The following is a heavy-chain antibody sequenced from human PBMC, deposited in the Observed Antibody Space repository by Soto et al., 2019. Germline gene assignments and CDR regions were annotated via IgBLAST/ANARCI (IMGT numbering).Heavy chain of an antibody. CDR1: GFTFSSYS. CDR2: ISSSSSTI. V-gene: IGHV3-48*01. D-gene: IGHD3-10*01. CDR3: ARDYYYGSTDMDV. Sequence: GGSLRLSCAASGFTFSSYSMNWVRQAPGKGLEWVSYISSSSSTIYYADSVKGRFTISRDNAKNSLYLQMNSLRAEDTAVYYCARDYYYGSTDMDVWAKRTTVTVSS. J-gene: IGHJ6*03.